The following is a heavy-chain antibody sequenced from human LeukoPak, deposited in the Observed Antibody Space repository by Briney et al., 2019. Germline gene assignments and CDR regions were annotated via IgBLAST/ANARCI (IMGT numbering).Heavy chain of an antibody. CDR2: ISSSSTYI. CDR3: ARDFSNRFDP. D-gene: IGHD3-3*01. CDR1: GFTFSSFS. J-gene: IGHJ5*02. Sequence: PGGSLRLSCAASGFTFSSFSMNWVRQAPGKGLEWVSSISSSSTYIYYADSVKGRFTISRDNAKNSLYLQMNSLRAEDTAVYYCARDFSNRFDPWGQGTLVIVSS. V-gene: IGHV3-21*01.